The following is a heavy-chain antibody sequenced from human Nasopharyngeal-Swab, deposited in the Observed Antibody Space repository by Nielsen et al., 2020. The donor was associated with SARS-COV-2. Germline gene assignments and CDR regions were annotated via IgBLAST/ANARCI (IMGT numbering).Heavy chain of an antibody. CDR2: ISWNSGSI. D-gene: IGHD3-22*01. Sequence: SLKISCAASGFTFDDYAMHWVRQAPGKGLEWVSGISWNSGSIGYADSVKGRFTISRDNAKNSLYLQMNSLRAEDTALYYCARDQGSVTMIVVVTVGYFDYWGQGTLVTVSS. CDR3: ARDQGSVTMIVVVTVGYFDY. J-gene: IGHJ4*02. V-gene: IGHV3-9*01. CDR1: GFTFDDYA.